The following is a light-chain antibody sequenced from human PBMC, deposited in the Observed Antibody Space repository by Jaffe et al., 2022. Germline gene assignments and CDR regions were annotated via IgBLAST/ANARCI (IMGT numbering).Light chain of an antibody. CDR3: LQHNNYPWT. Sequence: DIQMTQSPSAMSASVGDRVTITCRASQGINKYLVWFQQKPGKGPKRLIYASSTLQSGVPSRFSGSGSGTEFTLTISSLQPEDFATYYCLQHNNYPWTFGQGTKVEIK. J-gene: IGKJ1*01. CDR1: QGINKY. CDR2: ASS. V-gene: IGKV1-17*03.